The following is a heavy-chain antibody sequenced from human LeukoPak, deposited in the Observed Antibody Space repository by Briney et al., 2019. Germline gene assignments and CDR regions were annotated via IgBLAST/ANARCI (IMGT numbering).Heavy chain of an antibody. CDR2: ISSSSSYI. CDR1: GFTFSSYS. Sequence: GGSLRLSCAASGFTFSSYSMNWVRQAPGKGLAWVSSISSSSSYICYADSVKGRFTISRDNAKNSLYLQMNSLRAEDTAVYYCARDLSYYCYWGQGTLVTVSS. J-gene: IGHJ4*02. V-gene: IGHV3-21*01. D-gene: IGHD1-26*01. CDR3: ARDLSYYCY.